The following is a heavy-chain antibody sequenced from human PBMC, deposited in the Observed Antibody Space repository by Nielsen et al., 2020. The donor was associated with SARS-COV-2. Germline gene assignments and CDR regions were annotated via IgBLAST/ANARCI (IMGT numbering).Heavy chain of an antibody. CDR1: GFPSSDFT. CDR2: ITYNGTNK. D-gene: IGHD3-10*01. CDR3: ARESLSFGGYFYGMDV. V-gene: IGHV3-30-3*01. Sequence: GGPLRPSCAASGFPSSDFTMHWVPQAPGKGLEWVAIITYNGTNKYYADSVKGRFTFSRDNSKNTLSLQMHRLTAEDTAVYYCARESLSFGGYFYGMDVWGQGTTVTVSS. J-gene: IGHJ6*02.